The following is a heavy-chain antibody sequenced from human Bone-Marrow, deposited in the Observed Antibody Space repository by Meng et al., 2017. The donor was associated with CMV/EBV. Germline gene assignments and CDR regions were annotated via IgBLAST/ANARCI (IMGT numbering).Heavy chain of an antibody. Sequence: ASVKVSCKASGYTFIGYYIHWVRQAPGQGLEWMGWINPNPNRGGTEYAQKFQGRVTMTSDTSISTAYMELSRLRSDDTAVYYCARIQFLETANDAFDIWGQGTMATVS. CDR2: INPNPNRGGT. CDR3: ARIQFLETANDAFDI. V-gene: IGHV1-2*02. J-gene: IGHJ3*02. CDR1: GYTFIGYY.